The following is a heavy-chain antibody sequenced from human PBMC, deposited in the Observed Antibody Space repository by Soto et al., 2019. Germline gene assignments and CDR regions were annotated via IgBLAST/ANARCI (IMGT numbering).Heavy chain of an antibody. J-gene: IGHJ4*02. D-gene: IGHD6-19*01. CDR3: ARTGKAGITVVGPIDY. V-gene: IGHV1-3*01. CDR2: INGGNGDT. CDR1: EYFTSYA. Sequence: QVQLVQSGAEVKKPGASVKVSCKASEYFTSYAMNWVRQAPGQRLEWMGWINGGNGDTKYSQKFQGRLTFTRDTTATTAYMELSSLGSEDAAFYYCARTGKAGITVVGPIDYWGQGTLVTVSS.